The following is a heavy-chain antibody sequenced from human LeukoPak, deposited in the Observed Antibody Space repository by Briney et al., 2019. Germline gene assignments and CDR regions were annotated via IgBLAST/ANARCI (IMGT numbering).Heavy chain of an antibody. Sequence: ASVKVSCKASGYTFTSYGITWVQQAPGQGLEWMGWISAYNGNTKYAQKLQGRVTMTTDTSTSTAYMEVRSLRSDDTAVYYCARDSVVVPAAAYYYYMDVWGKGTTVTVSS. J-gene: IGHJ6*03. CDR1: GYTFTSYG. V-gene: IGHV1-18*01. CDR2: ISAYNGNT. CDR3: ARDSVVVPAAAYYYYMDV. D-gene: IGHD2-2*01.